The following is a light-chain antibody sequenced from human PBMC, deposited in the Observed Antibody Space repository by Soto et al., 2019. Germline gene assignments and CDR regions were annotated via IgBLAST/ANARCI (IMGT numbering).Light chain of an antibody. Sequence: DLQMTQSPSFLSASVGDRFTITCRASQSIRSYLNWYQKKTGKAPKLLIYAASTLQAGVPSRLSGSGYGTDLTITISSMKNEDVAAYYCQKYNSDTLTFGGGTKVDIK. J-gene: IGKJ4*01. CDR2: AAS. CDR3: QKYNSDTLT. V-gene: IGKV1-27*01. CDR1: QSIRSY.